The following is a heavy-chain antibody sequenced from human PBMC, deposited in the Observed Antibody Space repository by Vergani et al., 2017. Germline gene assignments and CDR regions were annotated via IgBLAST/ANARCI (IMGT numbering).Heavy chain of an antibody. D-gene: IGHD2-2*02. CDR2: ISGSGGST. Sequence: EVQLLESGGGLVQPGGSLRLSCAASGFTFSSYAMSWVRQAPGKGLEWVSAISGSGGSTYYADSVKGRFTISRDNSKNTLYLQRNSLRAEDTAVYYCARDHLGYCSSTSCYTWYYYYYYYMDVWGKGTTVTVSS. CDR3: ARDHLGYCSSTSCYTWYYYYYYYMDV. CDR1: GFTFSSYA. V-gene: IGHV3-23*01. J-gene: IGHJ6*03.